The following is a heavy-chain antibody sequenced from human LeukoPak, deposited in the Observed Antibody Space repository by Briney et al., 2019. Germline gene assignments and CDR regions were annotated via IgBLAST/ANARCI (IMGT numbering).Heavy chain of an antibody. CDR1: GFLFSTYD. Sequence: TGGSLRLSCAASGFLFSTYDMQWVRQAPGRGLEWVSFIGSAGDTYYPGSVKGRFTISRENAKNSLFLQMNNLRAGDTAVYYCARGGRKWDDYYYDYIDVWGKGTTVTVSS. J-gene: IGHJ6*03. D-gene: IGHD1-26*01. CDR2: IGSAGDT. CDR3: ARGGRKWDDYYYDYIDV. V-gene: IGHV3-13*01.